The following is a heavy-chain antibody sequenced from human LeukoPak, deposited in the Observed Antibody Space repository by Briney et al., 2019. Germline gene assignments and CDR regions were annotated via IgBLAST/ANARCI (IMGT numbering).Heavy chain of an antibody. CDR2: IYSGGST. D-gene: IGHD3-10*01. CDR3: ARGARNYGSGHQGY. V-gene: IGHV3-53*01. J-gene: IGHJ4*02. Sequence: GGSLRLSCAASGFTVSSNYMSWVRQAPGKGLEWVSIIYSGGSTFYADSVKGRFTISRDNAKNSLYLQMNSLRAEDTAVYYCARGARNYGSGHQGYWGQGTLVTVSS. CDR1: GFTVSSNY.